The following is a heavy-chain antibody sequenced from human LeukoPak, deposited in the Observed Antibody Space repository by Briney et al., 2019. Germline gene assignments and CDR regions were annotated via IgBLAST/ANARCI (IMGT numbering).Heavy chain of an antibody. Sequence: HPGGSLRLSCAASGFTFSSYAMGWVRQAPGKGLEWVSGISGSGDNTHYADSVKGRFTISRDNSKKMLYLQMNSLRAEDTAVYYCARMTEITMVRGVITFPYYMDVWGKGTTVTISS. D-gene: IGHD3-10*01. CDR2: ISGSGDNT. V-gene: IGHV3-23*01. CDR3: ARMTEITMVRGVITFPYYMDV. CDR1: GFTFSSYA. J-gene: IGHJ6*03.